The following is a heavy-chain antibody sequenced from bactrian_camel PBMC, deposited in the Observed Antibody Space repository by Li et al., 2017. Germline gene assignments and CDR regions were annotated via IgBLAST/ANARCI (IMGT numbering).Heavy chain of an antibody. CDR3: ATSGSAKSGPPVESDYAH. CDR1: GLTFDAYA. V-gene: IGHV3S61*01. D-gene: IGHD4*01. Sequence: VQLVESGGGLVQPGGSLIHSCKGSGLTFDAYAMGWFRQASGKKREAVAFIYTGDYTTYYVDSVKDRFAVSQDKSKNTVALQMNVLKPEDTAMYYCATSGSAKSGPPVESDYAHWGQGTQVTV. J-gene: IGHJ4*01. CDR2: IYTGDYTT.